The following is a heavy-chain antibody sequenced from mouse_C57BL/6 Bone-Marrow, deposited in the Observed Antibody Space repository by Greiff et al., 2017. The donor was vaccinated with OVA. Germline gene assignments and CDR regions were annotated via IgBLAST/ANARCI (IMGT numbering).Heavy chain of an antibody. J-gene: IGHJ2*01. V-gene: IGHV1-84*01. CDR2: IYPGSGST. CDR3: ARGRLQRDFDY. D-gene: IGHD2-2*01. CDR1: GYTFTDYY. Sequence: QVQLQQSGPELVKPGASVKISCKASGYTFTDYYINWVKQRPGQGLEWIGWIYPGSGSTKYNEKFKGKATLTVDTSSSTAYMQLSSLASDDSAVYFCARGRLQRDFDYWGQGTTLTVSS.